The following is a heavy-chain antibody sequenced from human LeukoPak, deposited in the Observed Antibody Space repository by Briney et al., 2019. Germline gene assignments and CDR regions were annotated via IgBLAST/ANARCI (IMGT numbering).Heavy chain of an antibody. CDR2: INAGKIST. Sequence: ASVKVSCKASGYSFTSYAMHWVRQAPGQSLEWMGWINAGKISTKYSQHFQGRVTITRHTSASTAYMELSSLRSEDVAVYFCARDSGYGYIDYWGQGTLVTVSS. CDR1: GYSFTSYA. V-gene: IGHV1-3*03. D-gene: IGHD3-10*01. CDR3: ARDSGYGYIDY. J-gene: IGHJ4*02.